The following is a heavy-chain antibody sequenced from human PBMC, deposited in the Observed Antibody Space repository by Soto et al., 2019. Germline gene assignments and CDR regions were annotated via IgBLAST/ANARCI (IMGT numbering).Heavy chain of an antibody. CDR3: ARDLVATGAFYYYYGMDV. CDR1: GCSISSGGYY. V-gene: IGHV4-31*03. J-gene: IGHJ6*02. CDR2: IYYSGST. D-gene: IGHD5-12*01. Sequence: PSETLSLTCTVSGCSISSGGYYWSWIRQHPGKGLEWIGYIYYSGSTYYNPSLKSRVTISVDTSKNQFSLKLSSVTAADTAVYYCARDLVATGAFYYYYGMDVWGQGTTVTVSS.